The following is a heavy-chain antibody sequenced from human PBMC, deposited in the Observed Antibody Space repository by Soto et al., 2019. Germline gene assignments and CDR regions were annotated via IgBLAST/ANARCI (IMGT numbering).Heavy chain of an antibody. CDR1: GFTFIRHW. J-gene: IGHJ4*01. CDR3: TRTISALPGDDY. D-gene: IGHD6-25*01. Sequence: VQLVESGGGLVQSGGQLRLSCAAFGFTFIRHWMGWVRPAPGKGPGWLAYIKQGGRERYYVDSVKFRFTISRDNVKNSVYLQMNSLRAEDTPVYYCTRTISALPGDDYWGQGTLVTVSS. CDR2: IKQGGRER. V-gene: IGHV3-7*01.